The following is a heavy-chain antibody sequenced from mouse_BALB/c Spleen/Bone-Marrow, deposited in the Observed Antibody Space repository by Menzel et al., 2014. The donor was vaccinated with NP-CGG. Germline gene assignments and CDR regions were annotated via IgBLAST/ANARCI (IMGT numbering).Heavy chain of an antibody. CDR1: GFSLTSYG. D-gene: IGHD2-3*01. CDR2: IWSGGST. J-gene: IGHJ3*01. CDR3: ATDGYYVRFAY. V-gene: IGHV2-2*02. Sequence: VKLMESGPGLVQPSQSLSITCTVSGFSLTSYGVHWVRQSPGKGLEWLGVIWSGGSTDYNAPFISRLSISKDNYKSQVFFKMNSLQANDTAIYYCATDGYYVRFAYWGQGTLVTVSA.